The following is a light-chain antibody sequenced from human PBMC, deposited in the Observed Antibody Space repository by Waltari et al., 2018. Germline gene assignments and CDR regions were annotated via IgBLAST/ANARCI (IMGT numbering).Light chain of an antibody. CDR1: QSIRSY. V-gene: IGKV1-39*01. Sequence: DIQMTQSPSSLSAFVGERVTINCRASQSIRSYVNWYQQKAGKAPQLLIYGASSLQSGVPSRFSGSGSGTDFTLTIRSLQPEDFATYYGQQSLNTPRTFGQGTKVEMK. CDR2: GAS. J-gene: IGKJ1*01. CDR3: QQSLNTPRT.